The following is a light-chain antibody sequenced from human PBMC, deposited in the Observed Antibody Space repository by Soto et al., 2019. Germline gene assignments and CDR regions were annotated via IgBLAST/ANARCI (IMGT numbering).Light chain of an antibody. CDR1: QSISAG. J-gene: IGKJ1*01. V-gene: IGKV1-5*03. CDR3: QQYNNYGSWT. Sequence: DIQMTQSPSTLSASVGDRVTITCRASQSISAGLAWYQQKPGKAPKLLIYKASSLESGVPSSFSGSGSGTEFTLTISSLQPDDVATYYCQQYNNYGSWTFGQGTKVEI. CDR2: KAS.